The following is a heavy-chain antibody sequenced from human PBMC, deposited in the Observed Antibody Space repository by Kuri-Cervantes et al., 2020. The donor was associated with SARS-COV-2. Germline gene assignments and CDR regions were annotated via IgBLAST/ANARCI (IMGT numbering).Heavy chain of an antibody. Sequence: GSLRLSSTASGGSISSYYWSWIRPPPGKGLQWIGYIYYSGSTNHNPSLKSRVPISVDTSKNQFPLKLNSVTAADTAVYYCARQIVVVPRRPNWFDPWGQGTMVTVSS. CDR1: GGSISSYY. CDR3: ARQIVVVPRRPNWFDP. CDR2: IYYSGST. J-gene: IGHJ5*02. V-gene: IGHV4-59*08. D-gene: IGHD2-2*01.